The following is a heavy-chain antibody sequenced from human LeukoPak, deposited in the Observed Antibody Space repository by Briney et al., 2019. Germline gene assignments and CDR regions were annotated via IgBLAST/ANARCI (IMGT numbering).Heavy chain of an antibody. Sequence: SETLSLTCTVSGGSISSSSYYWGWIRQPPGKGLEWIGSIYYSGSTYYNPSLKSRVTISVDSSKNQFSLKLSSVTAADTAVYYCARMGNWNEFDYWGQGTLVTVSS. CDR3: ARMGNWNEFDY. D-gene: IGHD1-1*01. V-gene: IGHV4-39*07. J-gene: IGHJ4*02. CDR2: IYYSGST. CDR1: GGSISSSSYY.